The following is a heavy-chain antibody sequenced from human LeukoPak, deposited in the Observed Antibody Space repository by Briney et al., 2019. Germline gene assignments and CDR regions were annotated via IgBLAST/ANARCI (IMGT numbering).Heavy chain of an antibody. Sequence: GGSLTLSCAASGFTSSNAWISWVRQAPGKGREWVGRIKGKNDPGPSDYAPPVKGRLHISKDDSKNTLYLQKNALKTEDRALYYCTFIDPYYFDYWGQGTQVTV. CDR1: GFTSSNAW. V-gene: IGHV3-15*05. CDR3: TFIDPYYFDY. J-gene: IGHJ4*02. CDR2: IKGKNDPGPS.